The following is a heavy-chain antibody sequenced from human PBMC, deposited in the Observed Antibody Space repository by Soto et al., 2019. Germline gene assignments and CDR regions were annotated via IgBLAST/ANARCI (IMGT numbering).Heavy chain of an antibody. V-gene: IGHV4-4*07. D-gene: IGHD5-18*01. CDR1: GTSVSNYY. CDR2: IYTSGST. CDR3: ARGGIQLSYAFDY. J-gene: IGHJ4*02. Sequence: PSETLSLTCSVSGTSVSNYYWSWIRQPAGKGLEHIGRIYTSGSTSYSPSLKSRVTMSMDASQTQIYLNLTSVTAADTAVYYCARGGIQLSYAFDYWGPGSLVTVSS.